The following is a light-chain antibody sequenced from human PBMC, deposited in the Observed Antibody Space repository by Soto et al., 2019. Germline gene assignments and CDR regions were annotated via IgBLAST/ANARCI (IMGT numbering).Light chain of an antibody. J-gene: IGKJ2*01. V-gene: IGKV1-39*01. CDR1: RTVYKY. Sequence: DIQMTQSPSSLSASVGDRVTITCRASRTVYKYLNWYQQKPGKAPKLLIYVASNLQSAVPSRFSGSGFETGFILTIDDLQPEDFGTYYCQQSYNTPYTFGQGTKLEIK. CDR2: VAS. CDR3: QQSYNTPYT.